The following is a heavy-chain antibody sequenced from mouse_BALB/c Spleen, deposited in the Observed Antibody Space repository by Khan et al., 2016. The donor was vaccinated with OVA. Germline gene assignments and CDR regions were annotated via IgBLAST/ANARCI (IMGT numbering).Heavy chain of an antibody. CDR3: ARGGTGGWAY. Sequence: EVELVESGGGLVQPGGSRNLSCAASGFTFSDYGMAWIRQGPGKGPEWITFISSLAYNFYYAATVTGRFTISRATAKNTLYLEMHSLSAADTALYDCARGGTGGWAYGGQGTLVTVAA. CDR1: GFTFSDYG. V-gene: IGHV5-15*02. J-gene: IGHJ3*01. CDR2: ISSLAYNF. D-gene: IGHD3-1*01.